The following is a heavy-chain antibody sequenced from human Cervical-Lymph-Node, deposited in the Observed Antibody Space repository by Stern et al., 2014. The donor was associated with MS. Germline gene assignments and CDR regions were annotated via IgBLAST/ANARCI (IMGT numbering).Heavy chain of an antibody. D-gene: IGHD1-1*01. V-gene: IGHV2-5*02. J-gene: IGHJ5*01. CDR1: GFSLSSGAVA. CDR3: ARTGDPWFDS. Sequence: QVTLKESGPSLVKPTETLTLTCKFSGFSLSSGAVAVAWLRQPPGKTLEWLGLIYGDDTTYYRPSLRTRLTVSEDASRDHVVLVMTNMDPVDTATYYCARTGDPWFDSWGQGTLVTVSS. CDR2: IYGDDTT.